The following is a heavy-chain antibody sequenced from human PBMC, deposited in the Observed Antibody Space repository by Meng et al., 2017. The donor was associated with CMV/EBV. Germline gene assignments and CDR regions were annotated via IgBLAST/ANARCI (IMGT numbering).Heavy chain of an antibody. V-gene: IGHV3-11*01. D-gene: IGHD2-2*01. CDR1: GFTFSDYY. CDR2: ISSSGSTI. CDR3: ARARVPAAIGDINWFDP. Sequence: GESLKISCAASGFTFSDYYMSWIRQAPGKGLEWVSYISSSGSTIYYADSVKGRFTISRDNAKNSLYLQMNSLRAEDTAVYYCARARVPAAIGDINWFDPWGQGTLVTVSS. J-gene: IGHJ5*02.